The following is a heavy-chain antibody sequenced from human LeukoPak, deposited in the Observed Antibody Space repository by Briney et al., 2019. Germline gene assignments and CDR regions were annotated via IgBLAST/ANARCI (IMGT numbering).Heavy chain of an antibody. CDR3: TTDSSSGSYGFDH. D-gene: IGHD1-26*01. V-gene: IGHV3-15*01. CDR2: IYSKTDGGTT. CDR1: GFTFSNAW. Sequence: GGSLRLSCAASGFTFSNAWMSWVRQAPGKGLEWVGRIYSKTDGGTTDYAAPVKGRFTISSDDSKNTLYLQMNSLKTEDTAVYSCTTDSSSGSYGFDHWGQGTLVTVSS. J-gene: IGHJ4*02.